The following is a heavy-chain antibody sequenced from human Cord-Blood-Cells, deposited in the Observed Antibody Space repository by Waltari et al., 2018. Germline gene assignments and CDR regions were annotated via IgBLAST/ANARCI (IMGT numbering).Heavy chain of an antibody. CDR3: ARGWSGYYYGSGSYGMDV. D-gene: IGHD3-10*01. CDR2: IGTAGDT. J-gene: IGHJ6*02. Sequence: EVQLVESGGGLVQPGGSLRLSCAASGFTFSSYDLHWVRQATGKGLEWVSAIGTAGDTYYPGSVKGRFTISRENAKNSLYLQMNSLRARDTAVYYCARGWSGYYYGSGSYGMDVWGQGP. V-gene: IGHV3-13*01. CDR1: GFTFSSYD.